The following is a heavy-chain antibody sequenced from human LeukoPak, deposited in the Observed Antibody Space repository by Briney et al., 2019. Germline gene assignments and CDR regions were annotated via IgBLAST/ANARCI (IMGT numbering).Heavy chain of an antibody. D-gene: IGHD3-16*01. CDR2: ISAYNGNT. V-gene: IGHV1-18*01. CDR1: GYTFTNYG. Sequence: ASVKVSCKASGYTFTNYGISWVRQAPGQGLEWMGWISAYNGNTNYAQKLQGRVTMTTDTSTSTAYMELRSLRSDDTAVYYCARGGDYVWGSPYGMDVWGQGTTVTVSS. J-gene: IGHJ6*02. CDR3: ARGGDYVWGSPYGMDV.